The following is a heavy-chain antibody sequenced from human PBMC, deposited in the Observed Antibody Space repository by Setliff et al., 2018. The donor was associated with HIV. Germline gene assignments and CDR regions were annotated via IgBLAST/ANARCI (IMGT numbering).Heavy chain of an antibody. D-gene: IGHD3-10*01. V-gene: IGHV2-70*04. CDR2: IDWDDDK. CDR3: ARGPYGPPDAFDI. Sequence: SGPTLVNPTQPLTLTCTFSGFSLSTSGMRVTWIRQPPGKALEWLARIDWDDDKFYSTSLKTRLTISKDTSKNQVVLTMTNMDPVDTATYYCARGPYGPPDAFDIWGQGTMVTVSS. CDR1: GFSLSTSGMR. J-gene: IGHJ3*02.